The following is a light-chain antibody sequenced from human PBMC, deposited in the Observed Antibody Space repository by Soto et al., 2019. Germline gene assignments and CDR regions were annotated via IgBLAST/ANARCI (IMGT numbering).Light chain of an antibody. V-gene: IGKV3-20*01. CDR1: QSVDSNY. Sequence: EIVLTQSPGTLSLSPGERATLSCRASQSVDSNYLAWYQQKPGQAPRLLIYGVSSRVTGIPDRFSGSGSGTDFALTISRLDPEDFAVYYCQQYGNSPRITFGPGTKVDIK. CDR3: QQYGNSPRIT. CDR2: GVS. J-gene: IGKJ3*01.